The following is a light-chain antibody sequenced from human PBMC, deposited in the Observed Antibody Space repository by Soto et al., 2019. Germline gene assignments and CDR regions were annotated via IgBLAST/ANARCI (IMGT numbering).Light chain of an antibody. J-gene: IGLJ1*01. CDR3: YSYSGSNTYV. V-gene: IGLV2-8*01. CDR2: EGG. CDR1: NSDVGVYDL. Sequence: QSVLTQPPSASGSPGQSVTISCTGTNSDVGVYDLVSWYQHHPGKAPRLMIYEGGQRPSGVPDRFSGSKSGNTASLTVSGLQAADEADYFCYSYSGSNTYVFGSGTKVTVL.